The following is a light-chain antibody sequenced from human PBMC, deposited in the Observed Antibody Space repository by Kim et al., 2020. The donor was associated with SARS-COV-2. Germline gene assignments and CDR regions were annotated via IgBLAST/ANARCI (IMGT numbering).Light chain of an antibody. J-gene: IGLJ3*02. Sequence: VTISCTGSNSNIGAAYNVHWYQKLPGAAPKLIIYANTNRPSGVPDRFSASKSGTSASLTITGLQAEDEADYYCQSYDISLSGSWVFGGGTQLTVL. CDR1: NSNIGAAYN. CDR3: QSYDISLSGSWV. CDR2: ANT. V-gene: IGLV1-40*01.